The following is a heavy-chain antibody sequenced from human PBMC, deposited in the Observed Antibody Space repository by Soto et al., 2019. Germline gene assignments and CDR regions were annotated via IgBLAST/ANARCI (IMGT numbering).Heavy chain of an antibody. D-gene: IGHD3-22*01. CDR2: ISSSSSYI. V-gene: IGHV3-21*01. J-gene: IGHJ3*02. Sequence: GGSLRLSCAASGFTFSNAWMNWVRQAPGKGLEWVSSISSSSSYIYYADSVKGRFTISRDNAKNSLYLQMNSLRAEDTAVYYCARIYYDSSGLGPGDAFGIWGQGTMVTVSS. CDR1: GFTFSNAW. CDR3: ARIYYDSSGLGPGDAFGI.